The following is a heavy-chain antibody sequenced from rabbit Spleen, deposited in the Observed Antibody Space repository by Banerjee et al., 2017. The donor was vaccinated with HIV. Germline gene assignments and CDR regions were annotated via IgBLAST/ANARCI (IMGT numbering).Heavy chain of an antibody. CDR1: GFDFTSTYY. V-gene: IGHV1S40*01. CDR3: ARDVDTIYFRFSL. J-gene: IGHJ4*01. D-gene: IGHD1-1*01. Sequence: QSLEESGGDLVKPGASLTLTCKASGFDFTSTYYMCWVRQAPGKGLELIVCIDTSSTNTPYATWAKGRFTISKTSSTTVTLQMTSLTAADTATYFCARDVDTIYFRFSLWGPGTLVTVS. CDR2: IDTSSTNT.